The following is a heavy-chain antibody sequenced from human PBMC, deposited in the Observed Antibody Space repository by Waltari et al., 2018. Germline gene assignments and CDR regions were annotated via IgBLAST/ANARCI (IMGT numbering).Heavy chain of an antibody. V-gene: IGHV3-30*02. D-gene: IGHD3-10*01. J-gene: IGHJ5*02. Sequence: QVFLVESGGGVVQPGDSLRLPCVSSGLNFNIHGMPWVRQAPGKGLEWVAFTRFDGINKHYADSVKGRFTISRDNIKNTLYLDIKNLRVDDTAIYYCAKDAFGNTYLDHWGQGTLVTVSS. CDR3: AKDAFGNTYLDH. CDR1: GLNFNIHG. CDR2: TRFDGINK.